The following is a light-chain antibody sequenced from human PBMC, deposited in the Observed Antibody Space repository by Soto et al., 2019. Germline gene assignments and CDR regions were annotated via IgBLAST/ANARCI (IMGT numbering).Light chain of an antibody. CDR2: EAS. V-gene: IGLV2-23*01. CDR3: CSNAAGSTYV. CDR1: SSDVGSRNL. J-gene: IGLJ1*01. Sequence: QSALTQPASVSGSPGQSITISCTGTSSDVGSRNLVSWYQQYPGKAPKVIIFEASKRPSGVSNRFSGSKSGNTASLIISGLQAEDEADYYCCSNAAGSTYVFGSGTKLTVL.